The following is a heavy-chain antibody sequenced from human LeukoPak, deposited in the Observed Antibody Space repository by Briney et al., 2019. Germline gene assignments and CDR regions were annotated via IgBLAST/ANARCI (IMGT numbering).Heavy chain of an antibody. CDR3: ARSAGSGHKWDLQH. CDR1: GGTFSSYA. Sequence: SVKVSCKASGGTFSSYAISWVRQAPGQGLEWMGRIIPILGIANYAQRFQGRVTITADKSTSTAYMELSSLRSEDTAVYYCARSAGSGHKWDLQHWGQGTLVTVSS. D-gene: IGHD1-26*01. V-gene: IGHV1-69*04. CDR2: IIPILGIA. J-gene: IGHJ1*01.